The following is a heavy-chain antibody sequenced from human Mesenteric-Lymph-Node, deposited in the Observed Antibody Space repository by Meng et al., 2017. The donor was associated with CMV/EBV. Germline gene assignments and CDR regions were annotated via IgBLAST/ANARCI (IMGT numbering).Heavy chain of an antibody. CDR1: GFIFNNYG. CDR2: IWYDGTNM. CDR3: AKNLDFGVVIPGFVDV. D-gene: IGHD3-3*01. J-gene: IGHJ6*02. V-gene: IGHV3-30*02. Sequence: GESLKISCAASGFIFNNYGMHWVRQAPGKGLEWVAFIWYDGTNMFYADSVKGRFTISRDNSKDTLFMQMNSLSAEDTATYYCAKNLDFGVVIPGFVDVWGQGITVTVSS.